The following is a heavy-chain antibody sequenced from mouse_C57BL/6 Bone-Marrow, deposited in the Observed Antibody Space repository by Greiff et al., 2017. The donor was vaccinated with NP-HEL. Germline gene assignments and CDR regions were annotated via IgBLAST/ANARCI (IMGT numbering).Heavy chain of an antibody. Sequence: EVQGVESGGDLVKPGGSLKLSCAASGFTFSSYGMSWVRQTPDKRLEWVATISSGGSYTYYPDSVKGRFTISRDNAKNTLYLQMSSLKSEDTAMYYCARQEVVDFDYWGKGTTLTVSS. CDR1: GFTFSSYG. CDR3: ARQEVVDFDY. V-gene: IGHV5-6*01. CDR2: ISSGGSYT. D-gene: IGHD1-1*01. J-gene: IGHJ2*01.